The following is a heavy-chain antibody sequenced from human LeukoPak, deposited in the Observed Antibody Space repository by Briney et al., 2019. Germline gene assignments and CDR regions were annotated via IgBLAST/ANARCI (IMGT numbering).Heavy chain of an antibody. V-gene: IGHV3-21*01. Sequence: GGSLRLSCAASGFTFSSYSMNWVRQAPGKGLEWVSSISSSSSYIYYADLVKGRFTISRDNANNSLYLQMNSLRAEDTAVYYCAKDRRYFDWLFIPDYWGQGTLVTVSS. D-gene: IGHD3-9*01. J-gene: IGHJ4*02. CDR2: ISSSSSYI. CDR3: AKDRRYFDWLFIPDY. CDR1: GFTFSSYS.